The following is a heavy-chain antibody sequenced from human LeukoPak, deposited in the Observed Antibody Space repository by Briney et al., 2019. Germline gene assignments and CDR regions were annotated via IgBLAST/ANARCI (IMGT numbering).Heavy chain of an antibody. CDR1: GGSISSSSYY. J-gene: IGHJ4*02. D-gene: IGHD5-12*01. CDR3: ARHVQWLLGGEFDF. CDR2: IYYSGST. V-gene: IGHV4-39*01. Sequence: PSETLSLTCTVSGGSISSSSYYWGWIRQPPGKGLEWIGSIYYSGSTYYNPSLKSRVTMSVDTSKNQFSLKLTSVSAADTAVYYCARHVQWLLGGEFDFWGQGTLVTVSS.